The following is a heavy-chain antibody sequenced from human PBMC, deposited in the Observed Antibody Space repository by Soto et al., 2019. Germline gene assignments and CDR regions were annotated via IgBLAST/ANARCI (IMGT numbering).Heavy chain of an antibody. CDR1: GGTFSSYA. D-gene: IGHD5-18*01. J-gene: IGHJ4*02. V-gene: IGHV1-69*13. CDR3: ARGSVDTAMAPDC. Sequence: SVKVSCKASGGTFSSYAISWVRQAPGQGLEWMGGIIPIFGTANYAQKFQGRVTITADESTSTAYMELSSLRSEDTAVYYCARGSVDTAMAPDCWGQGTLVTSPQ. CDR2: IIPIFGTA.